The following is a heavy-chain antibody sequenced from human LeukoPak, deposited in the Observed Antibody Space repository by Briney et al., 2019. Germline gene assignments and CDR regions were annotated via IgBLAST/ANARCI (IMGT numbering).Heavy chain of an antibody. D-gene: IGHD1-26*01. CDR1: GFTFNNYA. V-gene: IGHV3-23*01. CDR3: AKAGRGAILVGTTAAFDA. CDR2: ISGGGNST. Sequence: GGSLRLSCAASGFTFNNYAMSWVRQAPGKGLEWVSVISGGGNSTYYADSVKGRFTISRDNSKNTLYLQMNGLRAEDTAVYYCAKAGRGAILVGTTAAFDAWGQGTMVTVSS. J-gene: IGHJ3*01.